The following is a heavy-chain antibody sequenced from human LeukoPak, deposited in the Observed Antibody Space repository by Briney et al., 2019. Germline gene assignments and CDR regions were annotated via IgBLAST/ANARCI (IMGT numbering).Heavy chain of an antibody. CDR3: FAAGHRGGFDI. Sequence: KPGGSLRLSCAASGXTFSDYYMSWILQAPGKGQEWVSYISSSSSYINYADSVKGRFTISRDNAKNSLYLQMNSLRAEDTAVYYCFAAGHRGGFDIWGQGTLVTVSS. J-gene: IGHJ3*02. V-gene: IGHV3-11*03. CDR2: ISSSSSYI. D-gene: IGHD1-14*01. CDR1: GXTFSDYY.